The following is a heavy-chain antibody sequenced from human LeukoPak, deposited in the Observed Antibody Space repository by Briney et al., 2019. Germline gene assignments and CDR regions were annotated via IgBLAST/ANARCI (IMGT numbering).Heavy chain of an antibody. CDR1: GGSISSSSYY. CDR3: ARDYYDSSGY. J-gene: IGHJ4*02. CDR2: IYYGGST. V-gene: IGHV4-39*07. D-gene: IGHD3-22*01. Sequence: SETLSLTCTVSGGSISSSSYYWGWIRQPPGKGLEWIGSIYYGGSTYYNPSLKSRVTISVDTSKNQFSLKLSSVTAADTAVYYCARDYYDSSGYWGQGTLVTVSS.